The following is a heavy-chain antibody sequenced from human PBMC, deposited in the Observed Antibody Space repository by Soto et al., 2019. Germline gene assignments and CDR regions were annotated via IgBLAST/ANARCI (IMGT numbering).Heavy chain of an antibody. D-gene: IGHD2-2*01. J-gene: IGHJ6*02. CDR2: IIPISGTA. V-gene: IGHV1-69*01. Sequence: QVQLVQSGAEVKKPGSSVKVSCKASGGTFSSYAISWVRQAPGQGLEWMGGIIPISGTANYAQKFKGRVRITADESTSTFYMGLSRLRSEDTAVYFCARSQGSSTSLEIYYYYYYGMDVWGQGTTVTVSS. CDR1: GGTFSSYA. CDR3: ARSQGSSTSLEIYYYYYYGMDV.